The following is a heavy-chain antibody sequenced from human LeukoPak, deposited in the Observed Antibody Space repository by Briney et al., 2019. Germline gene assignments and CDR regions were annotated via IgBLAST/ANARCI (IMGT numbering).Heavy chain of an antibody. CDR1: GFTFRSYA. CDR3: ATRGGGTSSSYYFDN. J-gene: IGHJ4*02. V-gene: IGHV3-23*01. CDR2: ISGSGAST. D-gene: IGHD2-15*01. Sequence: GGSLRLSCAASGFTFRSYAMSWVRQAPGKGLEWVSAISGSGASTYYADSVKGRFTISRDNSKNTLYLQMNSLRAEDTAVYYCATRGGGTSSSYYFDNWGQGTLVTLSS.